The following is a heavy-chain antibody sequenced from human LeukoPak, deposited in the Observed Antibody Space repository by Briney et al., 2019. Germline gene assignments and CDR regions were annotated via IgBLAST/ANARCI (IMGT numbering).Heavy chain of an antibody. D-gene: IGHD3-3*01. CDR2: IYDTGST. V-gene: IGHV4-59*01. CDR3: ARKRSGDAFDI. J-gene: IGHJ3*02. CDR1: GGSISSDY. Sequence: SETLSLTFSVSGGSISSDYWSWIRQPPGKGLEWIGYIYDTGSTNYNPSLKSRVTMSVDMSKNQFSLRLSSVTAADTALYYCARKRSGDAFDIWGQGTMVTVSS.